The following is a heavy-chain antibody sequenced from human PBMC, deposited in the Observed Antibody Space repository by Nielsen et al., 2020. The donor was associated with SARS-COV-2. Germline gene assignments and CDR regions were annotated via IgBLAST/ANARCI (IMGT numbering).Heavy chain of an antibody. J-gene: IGHJ2*01. CDR3: ARDHTMLRGRVLYFDL. D-gene: IGHD3-10*01. Sequence: ASVKVSCKASGYTFRNYALHWVRQAPGQGLEWMGWISAFNGNTNYAQKLQGRVTMTTDTSTSTAYMELRGLRSDDTAVYYCARDHTMLRGRVLYFDLWGRGTLVTVSS. CDR2: ISAFNGNT. CDR1: GYTFRNYA. V-gene: IGHV1-18*01.